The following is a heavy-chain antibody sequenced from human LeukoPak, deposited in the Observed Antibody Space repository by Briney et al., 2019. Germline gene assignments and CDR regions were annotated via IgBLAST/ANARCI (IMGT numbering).Heavy chain of an antibody. D-gene: IGHD1-26*01. Sequence: GGSLRLSCAASEFTFSSYAMNWVCQAPGKGLEWVSAISGSGGSTYYADSVKGRFTISRDNSKNILYLQMNSLRAEDTALYYCAKSYSGSYDNYFDYWGQGTLVIVSS. CDR1: EFTFSSYA. CDR2: ISGSGGST. V-gene: IGHV3-23*01. CDR3: AKSYSGSYDNYFDY. J-gene: IGHJ4*02.